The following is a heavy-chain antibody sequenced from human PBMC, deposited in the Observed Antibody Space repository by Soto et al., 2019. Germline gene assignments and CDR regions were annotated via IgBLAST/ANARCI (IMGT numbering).Heavy chain of an antibody. CDR1: GYSFTDYW. CDR2: IYPGDSDT. V-gene: IGHV5-51*01. J-gene: IGHJ4*02. Sequence: PGESLKISCRGSGYSFTDYWIGWVRHMPGKGLEWMGIIYPGDSDTRYSPSFQGQVTISADNSISAAYLQWSSLRASDTAMYYCARALTGTIHPNYFDHWGQGTLVTVSS. D-gene: IGHD1-7*01. CDR3: ARALTGTIHPNYFDH.